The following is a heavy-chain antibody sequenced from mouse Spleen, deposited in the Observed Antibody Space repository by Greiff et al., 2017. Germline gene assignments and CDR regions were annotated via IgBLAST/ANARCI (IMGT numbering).Heavy chain of an antibody. V-gene: IGHV2-6*01. CDR1: GFSLTSHG. CDR3: GSDPRSSPGAMDY. J-gene: IGHJ4*01. Sequence: QVQLQQSGPGLVAPSQSLSITCTVSGFSLTSHGVDWVRQSPGKGLEWLGVIWGGGSTNYNSALKSRLSISKDNSKRQVVLKMNSLQTDGTAMYYWGSDPRSSPGAMDYRGQGTSGTGPS. CDR2: IWGGGST. D-gene: IGHD1-2*01.